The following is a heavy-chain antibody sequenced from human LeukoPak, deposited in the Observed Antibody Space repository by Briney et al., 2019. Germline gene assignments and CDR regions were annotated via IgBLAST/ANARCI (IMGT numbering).Heavy chain of an antibody. D-gene: IGHD2-15*01. J-gene: IGHJ4*02. CDR2: IYYSGST. V-gene: IGHV4-31*02. Sequence: LRLSCAASGFTFSDYYMSWIRQPPGKGLEWIGYIYYSGSTYYNPSLKSRVTISVDTSKNQFSLKLSSVTAADTAVYYCARDRVATFDYWGQGTLVTVSS. CDR1: GFTFSDYY. CDR3: ARDRVATFDY.